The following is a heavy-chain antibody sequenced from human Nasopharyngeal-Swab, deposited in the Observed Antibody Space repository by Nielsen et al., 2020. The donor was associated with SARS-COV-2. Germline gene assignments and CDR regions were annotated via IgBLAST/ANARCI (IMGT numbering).Heavy chain of an antibody. Sequence: GGSLRLSCAASGFTYWMNWVRQAPGKGLEWVGNIGQDGGGKKYVDSVKGRFTISRDNANNLLYLQMNSLRAEDTAVYYCARGNGSYYLYIWDNWGQGTLVTVSS. CDR3: ARGNGSYYLYIWDN. CDR1: GFTYW. CDR2: IGQDGGGK. V-gene: IGHV3-7*04. J-gene: IGHJ4*02. D-gene: IGHD1-26*01.